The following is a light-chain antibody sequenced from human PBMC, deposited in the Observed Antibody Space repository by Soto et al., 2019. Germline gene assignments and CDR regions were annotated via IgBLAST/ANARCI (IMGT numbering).Light chain of an antibody. CDR2: DVS. Sequence: QSALTQPASVSGSPGQSITISCTGTSSDFGRYNYVSWYQQYPGKAPKFMIYDVSNRPSGVSNRFSGSKSGNTASLTISGLKSEDEAYYYCSSYISSGTYVFGTGTKLTVL. V-gene: IGLV2-14*01. CDR3: SSYISSGTYV. CDR1: SSDFGRYNY. J-gene: IGLJ1*01.